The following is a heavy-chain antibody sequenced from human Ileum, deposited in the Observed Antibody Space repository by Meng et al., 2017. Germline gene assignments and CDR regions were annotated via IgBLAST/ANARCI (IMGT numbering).Heavy chain of an antibody. CDR1: SGSISSNTY. CDR3: ARHGGYSQNF. Sequence: QVTLQEAGPGLVRPSGTLSLTCAVFSGSISSNTYWSWVRQPPGKGLEWIGQISHSGSAYYNPSLKSRVTMSVDKSKSQFSLMLTSVTAADTAIYYCARHGGYSQNFWGQGTLVTVFS. V-gene: IGHV4-4*02. CDR2: ISHSGSA. D-gene: IGHD4-23*01. J-gene: IGHJ4*02.